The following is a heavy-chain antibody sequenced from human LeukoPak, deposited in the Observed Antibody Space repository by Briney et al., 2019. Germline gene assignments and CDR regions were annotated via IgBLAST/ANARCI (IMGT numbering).Heavy chain of an antibody. D-gene: IGHD3-3*01. J-gene: IGHJ5*02. CDR1: GYTFIGYY. Sequence: GASVKVSCKASGYTFIGYYMHWVRQAPGQGGEWMGWTNPYRGGTNYAPKLQGRVTMTRDTSISTAYMELSRLRSDDTAVYYCARADSITIFGVAPPGWFDPCGQGTLVTVSS. V-gene: IGHV1-2*02. CDR2: TNPYRGGT. CDR3: ARADSITIFGVAPPGWFDP.